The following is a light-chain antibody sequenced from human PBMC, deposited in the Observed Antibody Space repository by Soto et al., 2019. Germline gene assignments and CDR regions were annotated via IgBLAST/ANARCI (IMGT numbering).Light chain of an antibody. CDR1: QTIATF. Sequence: DIPMTQSPSSLSASVADRVTITCRASQTIATFLNWYQQKPGKAPRLLIYEATNLQSGVPSRFSGSGSGTDFALTISSLQPEDFATYHCQQTYSSPQTFGQGTKVEIK. J-gene: IGKJ1*01. CDR2: EAT. V-gene: IGKV1-39*01. CDR3: QQTYSSPQT.